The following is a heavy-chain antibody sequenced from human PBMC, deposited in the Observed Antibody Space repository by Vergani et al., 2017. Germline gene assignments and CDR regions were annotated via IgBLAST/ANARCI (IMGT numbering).Heavy chain of an antibody. J-gene: IGHJ5*02. D-gene: IGHD6-13*01. V-gene: IGHV4-38-2*01. CDR2: IYPSGGT. CDR1: GYSISSGYY. Sequence: QVQLQESGPGLVKPSETLSLTCAVSGYSISSGYYWGWIRQRPGKGLAWFGSIYPSGGTYYNPSLKSRVTISVDTSKNQFSLKLSSVTAADTAVYYCARSRQQLVRGGNWFDPWGQGTLVTVSS. CDR3: ARSRQQLVRGGNWFDP.